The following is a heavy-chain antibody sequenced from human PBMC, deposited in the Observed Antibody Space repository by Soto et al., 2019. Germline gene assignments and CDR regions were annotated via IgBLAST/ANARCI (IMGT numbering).Heavy chain of an antibody. Sequence: PGGSLRLSCAASGFIFTSYSMNRVRQAPGKGLEWVSSISSSSSYIYYADSVKGRFTISRDNAKNSLYLQMSSLRAEDTAVYYCARDSGSSSDYYGMDVWGQGTTVTVSS. CDR1: GFIFTSYS. D-gene: IGHD6-13*01. CDR3: ARDSGSSSDYYGMDV. J-gene: IGHJ6*02. CDR2: ISSSSSYI. V-gene: IGHV3-21*01.